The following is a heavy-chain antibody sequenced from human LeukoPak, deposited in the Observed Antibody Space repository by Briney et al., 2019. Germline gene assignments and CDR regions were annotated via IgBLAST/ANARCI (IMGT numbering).Heavy chain of an antibody. CDR3: ARARSSITIFGVVEDAFDI. V-gene: IGHV4-59*01. Sequence: SETLSLTCTVSGGSISSCYWSWMRQPPGKGLEWIGYIYYSGSTNYNPSLKSRVTISVDTSKNQFSLKLSSVTAADTAVYYCARARSSITIFGVVEDAFDIWGQGTMVTVSS. J-gene: IGHJ3*02. CDR1: GGSISSCY. D-gene: IGHD3-3*01. CDR2: IYYSGST.